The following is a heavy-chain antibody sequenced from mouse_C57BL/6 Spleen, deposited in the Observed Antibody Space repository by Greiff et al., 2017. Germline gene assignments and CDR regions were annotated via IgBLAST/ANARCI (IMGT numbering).Heavy chain of an antibody. Sequence: QVQLQQPGAELVRPGSSVKLSCKASGYTFTSYWMDWVKQRPGQGLEWIGNIYPSDSETHYNQKFKDKATLTVDKSSSTAYMQLSSLTSEDSAVYYCARDYDGGYYAMDYWGQGTSVTVSS. V-gene: IGHV1-61*01. CDR3: ARDYDGGYYAMDY. CDR2: IYPSDSET. J-gene: IGHJ4*01. D-gene: IGHD2-4*01. CDR1: GYTFTSYW.